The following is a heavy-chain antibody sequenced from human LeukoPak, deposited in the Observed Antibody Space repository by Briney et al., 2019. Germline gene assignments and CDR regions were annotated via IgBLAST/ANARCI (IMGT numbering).Heavy chain of an antibody. CDR3: ARDPYSGNYGNYYYYYMDV. CDR2: ISSSGSTI. D-gene: IGHD1-26*01. V-gene: IGHV3-11*04. Sequence: GGSLRLSCAASGFILSDYYMSWIRQAPGKGLEWVSYISSSGSTIYYAASVKGRFTISRDNAKNSLYLQMNSLGPEDTAVYYCARDPYSGNYGNYYYYYMDVWGKGTTVTISS. J-gene: IGHJ6*03. CDR1: GFILSDYY.